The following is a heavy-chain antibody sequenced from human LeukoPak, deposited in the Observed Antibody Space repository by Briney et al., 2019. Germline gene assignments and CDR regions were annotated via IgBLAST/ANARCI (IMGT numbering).Heavy chain of an antibody. CDR1: GYTFTGYY. V-gene: IGHV7-4-1*02. D-gene: IGHD3-3*01. CDR2: INTNTGNP. Sequence: ASVKVSCKASGYTFTGYYMHWVRQAPGQGLEWMGWINTNTGNPTYAQGFTGRFVFSLDTSVSTAYLQISSLKAEDTAVYYCARAHDFWSGYSGFDYWGQGTLVTVSP. CDR3: ARAHDFWSGYSGFDY. J-gene: IGHJ4*02.